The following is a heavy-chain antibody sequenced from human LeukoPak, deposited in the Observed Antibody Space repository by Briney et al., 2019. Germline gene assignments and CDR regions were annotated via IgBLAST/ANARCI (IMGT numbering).Heavy chain of an antibody. CDR3: ASGGAMTDY. CDR1: GYTFTAYY. Sequence: ASVKVSCKASGYTFTAYYMHWVRQAPGQGLEWMGWINPKNADTTYAQKFQGRVTMTRNTSISTAYMELSSLGSEDTAVYYCASGGAMTDYWGQGTLVTVSS. D-gene: IGHD3-16*01. J-gene: IGHJ4*02. V-gene: IGHV1-2*02. CDR2: INPKNADT.